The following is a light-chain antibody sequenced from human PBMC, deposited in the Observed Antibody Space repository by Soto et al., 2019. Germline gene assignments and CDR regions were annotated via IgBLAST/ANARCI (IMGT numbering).Light chain of an antibody. Sequence: QSALTQPASVSGSPGQSITISCTGTSSDVGGYNYVSWYQQHPGKAPKLMIYDVSNRPSGVSNRFSGSKSGNTASLTISGLQAEEEDADYCSSYTSSSTSVVFGGGTKVTVL. CDR1: SSDVGGYNY. CDR2: DVS. CDR3: SSYTSSSTSVV. V-gene: IGLV2-14*01. J-gene: IGLJ2*01.